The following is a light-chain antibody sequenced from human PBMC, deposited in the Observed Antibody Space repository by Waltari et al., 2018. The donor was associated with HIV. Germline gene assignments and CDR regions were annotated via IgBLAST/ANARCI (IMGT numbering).Light chain of an antibody. J-gene: IGKJ2*01. V-gene: IGKV1-5*03. CDR2: KTS. CDR3: QQYNSDFYT. CDR1: HDVGYW. Sequence: DIQMTQSPSTLSASVGDRVTIPCRASHDVGYWLVWYQQKSGKAPKLLMYKTSILEYGVPSRFSGRASGTGFTLTIDGLQPEDFATYYCQQYNSDFYTFGQGTKLEIK.